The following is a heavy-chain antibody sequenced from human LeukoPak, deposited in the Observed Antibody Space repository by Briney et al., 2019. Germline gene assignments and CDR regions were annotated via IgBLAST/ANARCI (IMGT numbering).Heavy chain of an antibody. D-gene: IGHD2-15*01. J-gene: IGHJ4*02. CDR1: GYSFTSYW. Sequence: GESLKISCKGSGYSFTSYWIGWVRQMPGKGLEWMGIIYPGDSDNRYSPSFQGQVTISADKSISTAYLQWSSLKASDTAMYYCARPGYCSGGSCYPFYDYWGQGTLVTVSS. V-gene: IGHV5-51*01. CDR3: ARPGYCSGGSCYPFYDY. CDR2: IYPGDSDN.